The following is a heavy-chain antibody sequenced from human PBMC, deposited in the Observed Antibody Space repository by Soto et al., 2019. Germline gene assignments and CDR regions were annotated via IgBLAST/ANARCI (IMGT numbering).Heavy chain of an antibody. D-gene: IGHD3-22*01. Sequence: PSETLSLTCAFYGGSFSGYYWSWIRQPPGKGLEWIGEINHSGSTNYNPSLKSRVTISVDTSKNQFSLKLSSVTAADTAVYYCARSYYDSSGYYWYYYYGMDVWGQGTTVTVSS. CDR3: ARSYYDSSGYYWYYYYGMDV. CDR2: INHSGST. CDR1: GGSFSGYY. J-gene: IGHJ6*02. V-gene: IGHV4-34*01.